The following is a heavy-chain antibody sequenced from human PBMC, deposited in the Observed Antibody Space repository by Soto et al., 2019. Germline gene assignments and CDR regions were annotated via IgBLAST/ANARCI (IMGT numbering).Heavy chain of an antibody. CDR2: IYYSGST. CDR3: ASGLVKYSGYESSY. V-gene: IGHV4-59*01. J-gene: IGHJ4*02. D-gene: IGHD5-12*01. CDR1: GGSISSYY. Sequence: SETLSLTCTVSGGSISSYYWSWIRQPPGKGLEWIGYIYYSGSTNYNPSLKSRVTISVDTSKNQFSLKLSSVTAADTAVYYCASGLVKYSGYESSYWGQGTLVTVS.